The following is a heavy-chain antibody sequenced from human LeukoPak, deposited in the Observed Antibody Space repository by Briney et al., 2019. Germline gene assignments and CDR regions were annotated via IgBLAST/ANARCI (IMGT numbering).Heavy chain of an antibody. D-gene: IGHD3-22*01. Sequence: GGSLRLAWAAARFTFSSYSMNWVRQAPGEGLEWVSSISSSSRYIYYADSVEGRFTTSRDNAKNSMYLQMNSLRAEDTAVYYCARFRQWVSSGYYYGRLPGGMDVWGKGTTVTVSS. CDR2: ISSSSRYI. CDR1: RFTFSSYS. CDR3: ARFRQWVSSGYYYGRLPGGMDV. J-gene: IGHJ6*03. V-gene: IGHV3-21*01.